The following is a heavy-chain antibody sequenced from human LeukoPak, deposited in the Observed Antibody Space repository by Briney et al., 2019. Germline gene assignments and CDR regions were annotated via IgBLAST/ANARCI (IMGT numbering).Heavy chain of an antibody. J-gene: IGHJ4*02. Sequence: GGSLRLSCAASGFTFSSYWMSWVRQAPGEGLEWVANIKQDGSEENYVDSVKGRFTISRDNAKNSLYLQMNSLRAEDTAVYYCAREGGYCSGSRCYFYFDNWGQGSLVTVSS. CDR3: AREGGYCSGSRCYFYFDN. CDR2: IKQDGSEE. V-gene: IGHV3-7*01. CDR1: GFTFSSYW. D-gene: IGHD2-15*01.